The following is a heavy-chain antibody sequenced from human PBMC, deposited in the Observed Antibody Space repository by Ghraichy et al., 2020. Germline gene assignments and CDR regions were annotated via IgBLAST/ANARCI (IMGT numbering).Heavy chain of an antibody. V-gene: IGHV3-48*01. J-gene: IGHJ6*02. D-gene: IGHD4-23*01. Sequence: GGSLRLSCVGSGFTFSTYSMNWVRQSPGKGLEWVSYITSSSRTTSYADSVKGRVTISRDNAHNSLFLQMNNLRVEDTAVYYYARGSTVVRFFYYDGMDVWGQGTTVTVSS. CDR3: ARGSTVVRFFYYDGMDV. CDR1: GFTFSTYS. CDR2: ITSSSRTT.